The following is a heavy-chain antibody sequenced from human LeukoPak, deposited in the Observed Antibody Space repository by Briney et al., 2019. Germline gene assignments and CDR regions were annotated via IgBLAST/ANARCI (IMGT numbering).Heavy chain of an antibody. CDR2: ISGSGGST. J-gene: IGHJ4*02. V-gene: IGHV3-23*01. CDR3: AKSRGPYYYDSSGYGGASGY. Sequence: PGASLRLSCAASGFTFSSYAMSWVRQAPGKGLEWVSAISGSGGSTYYADSVKGRFTISRDNSKNTLYLQMNSLRAEDTAVYYCAKSRGPYYYDSSGYGGASGYWGQGTLVTVSS. CDR1: GFTFSSYA. D-gene: IGHD3-22*01.